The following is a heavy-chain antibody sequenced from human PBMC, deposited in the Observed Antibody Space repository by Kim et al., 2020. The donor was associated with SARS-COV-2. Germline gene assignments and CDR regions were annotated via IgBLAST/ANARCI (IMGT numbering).Heavy chain of an antibody. CDR3: ANGPYCSGLSCRSDVLK. Sequence: GGSLRLSCVDSGVSFGSFGMYWVRQAPGKGLEWVAIISFDGSNKNYADSVRGRFTISRDNSKNTLYLQMDSLRVEDTAMYYCANGPYCSGLSCRSDVLKWGQGTRVIVSS. D-gene: IGHD2-2*01. J-gene: IGHJ4*02. CDR2: ISFDGSNK. CDR1: GVSFGSFG. V-gene: IGHV3-30*18.